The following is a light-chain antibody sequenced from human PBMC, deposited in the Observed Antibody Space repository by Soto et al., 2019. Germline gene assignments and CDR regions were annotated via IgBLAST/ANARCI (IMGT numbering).Light chain of an antibody. Sequence: EIVLTQSPGTLSLFPGEIATLSCRASQSLTSGYLAWYQQKSGQAPRLLIYGASRRATGIPDRFSGSGSGTDFTLSISRLEPEDFAVYYCHQYDSSPRTFGQWTKLEIK. CDR3: HQYDSSPRT. J-gene: IGKJ2*01. CDR2: GAS. CDR1: QSLTSGY. V-gene: IGKV3-20*01.